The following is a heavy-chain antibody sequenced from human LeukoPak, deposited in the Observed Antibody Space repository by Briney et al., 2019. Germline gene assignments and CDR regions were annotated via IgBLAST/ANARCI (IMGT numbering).Heavy chain of an antibody. V-gene: IGHV3-48*01. D-gene: IGHD6-19*01. Sequence: GGSLRLSCAASGFTFRSYAMNWVRQAPGKGLEWVSYISSSSSTIYYADSVKGRLTISRENAKNSLYLQMNSLRAEDTAVYYCASIWGSGWQKNDYWGQGTLVTVSS. CDR3: ASIWGSGWQKNDY. CDR1: GFTFRSYA. CDR2: ISSSSSTI. J-gene: IGHJ4*02.